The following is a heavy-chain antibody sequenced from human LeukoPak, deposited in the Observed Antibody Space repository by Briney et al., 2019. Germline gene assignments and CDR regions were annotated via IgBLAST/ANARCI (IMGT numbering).Heavy chain of an antibody. Sequence: ASVKVSCKASGYTFTGYSIHWVRQAPGQGLEWMGWINPNSGGTNYAQKFQGRVTMTRDTSISTAYMELGRLRSDDTAVYYCARTYYFDSSGYYYSQDWLDPWGQGTLVTVSS. V-gene: IGHV1-2*02. CDR2: INPNSGGT. J-gene: IGHJ5*02. CDR1: GYTFTGYS. CDR3: ARTYYFDSSGYYYSQDWLDP. D-gene: IGHD3-22*01.